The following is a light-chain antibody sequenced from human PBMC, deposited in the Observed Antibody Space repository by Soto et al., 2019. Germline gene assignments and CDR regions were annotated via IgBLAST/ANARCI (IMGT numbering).Light chain of an antibody. Sequence: EIALTQSPGTLSLSPGERATLSCRASQSVTANYLAWYQQKPGQAPRLLIYAASIGATGIPGRFSGSGSGTDFTLTISRLEPEDFAVYYCLQYGIPLWTFGQGTKV. CDR2: AAS. V-gene: IGKV3-20*01. CDR3: LQYGIPLWT. CDR1: QSVTANY. J-gene: IGKJ1*01.